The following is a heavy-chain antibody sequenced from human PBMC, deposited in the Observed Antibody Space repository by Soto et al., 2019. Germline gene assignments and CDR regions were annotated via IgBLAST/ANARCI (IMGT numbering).Heavy chain of an antibody. CDR1: GGTFSSYA. V-gene: IGHV1-69*06. Sequence: SVKVSCKASGGTFSSYAISWVRQAPGQGLEWMGGIIPIFGTANYAQKFQGRVTITADKSTSTAYMELSSLRSEDTAVYYCAGPPDSWSGYYSYWGQGTLVTVSS. CDR3: AGPPDSWSGYYSY. J-gene: IGHJ4*02. D-gene: IGHD3-3*01. CDR2: IIPIFGTA.